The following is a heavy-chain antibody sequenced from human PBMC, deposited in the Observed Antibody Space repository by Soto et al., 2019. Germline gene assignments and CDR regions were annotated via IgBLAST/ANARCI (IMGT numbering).Heavy chain of an antibody. J-gene: IGHJ4*02. CDR2: IIPIFNST. CDR1: GSRFSNYV. Sequence: QVQLVQSGAEVKTPGSSLKVSSKVSGSRFSNYVISWVRQAPGHGLEWLGRIIPIFNSTKYAQSFQGRVTITADKSTSTASLELSSLRSDDTAVYYCAREGRGKKAGYNGLVSLGYWGQGTLVTVSS. D-gene: IGHD2-2*02. CDR3: AREGRGKKAGYNGLVSLGY. V-gene: IGHV1-69*06.